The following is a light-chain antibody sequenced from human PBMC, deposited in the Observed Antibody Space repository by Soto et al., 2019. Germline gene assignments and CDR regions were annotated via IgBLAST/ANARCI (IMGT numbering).Light chain of an antibody. Sequence: MVWTQSPGTLSLSPGERATLSCRASQSVSSSYLAWYQQKPGQAPRLLIYGTSSRATGIPDRFSGSGSGTDFTLTISRLEPEDLAVYYCQQYGNSPITFGQGTRLEIK. J-gene: IGKJ5*01. V-gene: IGKV3-20*01. CDR1: QSVSSSY. CDR3: QQYGNSPIT. CDR2: GTS.